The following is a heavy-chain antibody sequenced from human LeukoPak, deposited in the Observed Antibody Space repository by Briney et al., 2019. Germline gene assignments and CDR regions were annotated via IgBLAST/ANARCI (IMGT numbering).Heavy chain of an antibody. CDR1: GGSISSSSYY. D-gene: IGHD3-22*01. Sequence: SETLSLTCTVSGGSISSSSYYWGWIRQPPGKGLEWIGSIYYSGSTYYNPSLKSRVTISVDTSKNQFSLKLSSATAADTAVYYCARQGSGYYWGKYYFDYWGQGTLVTVSS. CDR3: ARQGSGYYWGKYYFDY. J-gene: IGHJ4*02. V-gene: IGHV4-39*01. CDR2: IYYSGST.